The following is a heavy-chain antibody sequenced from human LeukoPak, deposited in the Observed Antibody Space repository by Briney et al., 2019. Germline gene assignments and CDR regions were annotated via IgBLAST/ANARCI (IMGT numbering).Heavy chain of an antibody. CDR3: ARLEYYYDSSEDPYFDY. J-gene: IGHJ4*02. V-gene: IGHV3-21*01. Sequence: GVSLRLSCTASGLTLSSYSMNWARQAPGKGLEWVSSISSSSTYIYYADSVKGRFTISRDNAKNSLYLQMNSLRAEDTAVYYCARLEYYYDSSEDPYFDYWGQGILVTVSS. CDR1: GLTLSSYS. D-gene: IGHD3-22*01. CDR2: ISSSSTYI.